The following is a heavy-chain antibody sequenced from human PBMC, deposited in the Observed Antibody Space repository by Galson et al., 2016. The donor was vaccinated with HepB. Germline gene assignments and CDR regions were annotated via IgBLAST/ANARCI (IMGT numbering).Heavy chain of an antibody. V-gene: IGHV4-39*01. Sequence: SETLSLTCTVSGASISSSSYFWGWIRQSPGKGLDWIGSIYYSGTTYYNPSLKSRALISVDTSKNQFSLKLTSVTAADTAVYYCARTSKYYYDSTGYLDYWGQGTLVTVSS. J-gene: IGHJ4*02. CDR3: ARTSKYYYDSTGYLDY. CDR2: IYYSGTT. D-gene: IGHD3-22*01. CDR1: GASISSSSYF.